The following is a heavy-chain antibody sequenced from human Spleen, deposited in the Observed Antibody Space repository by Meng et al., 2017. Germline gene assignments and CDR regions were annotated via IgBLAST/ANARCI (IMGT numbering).Heavy chain of an antibody. CDR1: GGTFSSYA. CDR2: IIPIFGTA. Sequence: QGQLGKSGAEGKKPGSSVKVSCKASGGTFSSYAISWVRQAPGQGLEWMGGIIPIFGTANYAQKFQGRVTMTRDTSISTAYMELSRLRSDDTAVYYCARMVATITTAMVTGRFDPWGQGTLVTVSS. J-gene: IGHJ5*02. D-gene: IGHD5-18*01. V-gene: IGHV1-69*06. CDR3: ARMVATITTAMVTGRFDP.